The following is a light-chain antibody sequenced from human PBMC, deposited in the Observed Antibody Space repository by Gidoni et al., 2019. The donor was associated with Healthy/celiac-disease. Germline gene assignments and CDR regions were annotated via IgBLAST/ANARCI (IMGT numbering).Light chain of an antibody. CDR3: QQYYSTPLT. CDR1: QSVLYSSNNKNC. J-gene: IGKJ4*01. CDR2: WAS. Sequence: DIVMTQSPDSLAGSLGERATINCKSSQSVLYSSNNKNCLAWYQQKPGQPPKLLIYWASTRESGVPDRFSGSGSGTDFTLTISSLQAEDVAVYYCQQYYSTPLTFGGGTKVEIK. V-gene: IGKV4-1*01.